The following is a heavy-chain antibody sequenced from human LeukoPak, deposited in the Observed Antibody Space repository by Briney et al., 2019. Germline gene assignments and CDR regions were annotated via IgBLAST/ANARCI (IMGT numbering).Heavy chain of an antibody. CDR3: AKDRTYYYDSSGYYGY. Sequence: GGSLRLSCAASGFTFSSYAMSWVRQAPGKGLEWVSAIIGTGGYTYYADSVKGRFTISRDNSKNTLYLQMNSLRAEDTAVYYCAKDRTYYYDSSGYYGYWGQGTLVTVSS. D-gene: IGHD3-22*01. CDR2: IIGTGGYT. J-gene: IGHJ4*02. CDR1: GFTFSSYA. V-gene: IGHV3-23*01.